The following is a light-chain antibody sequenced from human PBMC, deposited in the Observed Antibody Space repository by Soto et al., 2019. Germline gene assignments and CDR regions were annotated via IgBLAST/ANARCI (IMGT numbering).Light chain of an antibody. Sequence: QSVLTQPPSAPGSPGQSVTISCTGTSSDIGASNFVSWYQQHPGKAPKLVIYEVTERPSGVPDRFSGSKFGNTASLTVSGLQTEDEADYYCSSFTGFSTVFGSGTKVTV. CDR3: SSFTGFSTV. V-gene: IGLV2-8*01. CDR1: SSDIGASNF. CDR2: EVT. J-gene: IGLJ1*01.